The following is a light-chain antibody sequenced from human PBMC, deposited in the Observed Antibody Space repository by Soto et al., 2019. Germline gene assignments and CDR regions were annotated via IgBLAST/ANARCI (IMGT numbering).Light chain of an antibody. CDR2: KAS. CDR1: QSLVSSNGDTC. V-gene: IGKV2-30*01. CDR3: MQYIHWPHT. J-gene: IGKJ2*01. Sequence: DVVVTQSPVSLPVTLGQPASISCRSSQSLVSSNGDTCLHWFQQRPGQSPRRLIYKASNRDSGVPDRFGGSGSGTDFTLKISRVEAEDVGVYYCMQYIHWPHTFGQGTKLEIK.